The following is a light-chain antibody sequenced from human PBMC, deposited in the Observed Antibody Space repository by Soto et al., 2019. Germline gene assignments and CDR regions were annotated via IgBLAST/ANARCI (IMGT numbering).Light chain of an antibody. Sequence: DIQMTQSPSSLSASVGDRVTITCRARQVISNYLAWYQQNPGKVPKLLIYAASTLQSGVPFRFSGSGSGTDFTLTISSLQPEDVATYYCQKYNSAPWTFGQGTKVEIK. CDR3: QKYNSAPWT. CDR1: QVISNY. J-gene: IGKJ1*01. CDR2: AAS. V-gene: IGKV1-27*01.